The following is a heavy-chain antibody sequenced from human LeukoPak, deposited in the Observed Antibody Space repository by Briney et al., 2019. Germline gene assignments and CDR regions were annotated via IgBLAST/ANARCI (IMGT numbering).Heavy chain of an antibody. J-gene: IGHJ4*02. Sequence: GGPLRLSCAASGFTFSNFGMHWVRQAPGKGLEWVSAISGSGGSTYYADSVKGRFTISRDNAKNSLYLQMNSLRAEDTAVYYCARDWEYSSGYFDYWGQGTLVTVSS. CDR1: GFTFSNFG. CDR2: ISGSGGST. CDR3: ARDWEYSSGYFDY. V-gene: IGHV3-21*01. D-gene: IGHD6-25*01.